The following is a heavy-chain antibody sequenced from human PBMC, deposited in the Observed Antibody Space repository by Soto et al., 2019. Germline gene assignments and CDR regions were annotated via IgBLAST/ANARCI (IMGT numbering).Heavy chain of an antibody. CDR2: IYWDDDK. CDR3: GRGRGSARSTYFDY. CDR1: GFSLTTSGVG. Sequence: QITLKESGLTLVKPTQTLTLTCTFSGFSLTTSGVGVGWIRQPPAKALEWRALIYWDDDKRYSPSMKNRLTITKDTSRNQVVLTMTNMDPVDTATYYCGRGRGSARSTYFDYWGQGTLVTVS. D-gene: IGHD3-10*01. V-gene: IGHV2-5*02. J-gene: IGHJ4*02.